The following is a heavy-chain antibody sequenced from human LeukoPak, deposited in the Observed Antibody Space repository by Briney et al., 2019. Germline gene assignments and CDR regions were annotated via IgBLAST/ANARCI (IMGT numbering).Heavy chain of an antibody. Sequence: GGSLRLSCAASGFTFSSYEMNWVRQAPGKGPEWVSYISSSGSTIYYADSVKGRFTISRDNAKNSLYLQMNSLRAEDTAVYYCARDLGELSHDYWGQGTLVTVSS. CDR1: GFTFSSYE. CDR3: ARDLGELSHDY. D-gene: IGHD3-16*02. CDR2: ISSSGSTI. V-gene: IGHV3-48*03. J-gene: IGHJ4*02.